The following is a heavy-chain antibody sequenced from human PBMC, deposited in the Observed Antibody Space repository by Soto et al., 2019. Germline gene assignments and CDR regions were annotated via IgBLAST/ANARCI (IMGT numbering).Heavy chain of an antibody. J-gene: IGHJ5*02. V-gene: IGHV3-15*01. CDR3: TTGAWFDP. CDR1: GFTFSNAW. Sequence: EVQLVESGGGLVKPGGSLRLCCAASGFTFSNAWMSWVRQAPGKGLEWVGRIKSKIDGGTTDYAAPVKGRFTISRDDSKNTRYLQMNSLKTEDTAVYYCTTGAWFDPWGQGTLVTVSS. CDR2: IKSKIDGGTT.